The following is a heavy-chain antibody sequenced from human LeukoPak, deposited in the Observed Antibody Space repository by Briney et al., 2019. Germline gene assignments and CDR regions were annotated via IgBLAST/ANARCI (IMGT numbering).Heavy chain of an antibody. D-gene: IGHD4-17*01. Sequence: PGGSLRLSCAASGFTFSSYAMHWVRQAPGKGLERVAVISYDGSNKYYADSVKGRFTISRDNSKNTLYLQMNSLRAEDTAVYYCAGRDYGDYEPFDYWGQGTLVTVSS. V-gene: IGHV3-30*04. J-gene: IGHJ4*02. CDR2: ISYDGSNK. CDR3: AGRDYGDYEPFDY. CDR1: GFTFSSYA.